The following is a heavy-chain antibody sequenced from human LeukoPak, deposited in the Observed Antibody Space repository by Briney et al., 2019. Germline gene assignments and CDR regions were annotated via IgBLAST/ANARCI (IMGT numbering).Heavy chain of an antibody. D-gene: IGHD3-22*01. V-gene: IGHV3-30*18. J-gene: IGHJ4*02. CDR2: ISYDGSNK. CDR1: GFTFSYYG. CDR3: AKDLEYYDSSGPYYFDY. Sequence: GGTLRLSCAASGFTFSYYGMHWVRQAPGKGLEWVAVISYDGSNKYYADSVKGRFTISRDNSKNTLYLQMNSLRAEDTAVYYCAKDLEYYDSSGPYYFDYWGQGTLVTVSS.